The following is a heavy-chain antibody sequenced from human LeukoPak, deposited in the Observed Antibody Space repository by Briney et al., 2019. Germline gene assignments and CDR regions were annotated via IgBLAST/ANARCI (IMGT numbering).Heavy chain of an antibody. J-gene: IGHJ4*02. Sequence: GGSLRLSCAASGFTFSNYAMSWVRQAPGKGLEWVSIISGSGGNTYYADSVKGRFTVSRDNSKNTLYLQMNSLRAEDTAVYYCARYGAARPKGLSRDFDYWGQGTLVTVSS. V-gene: IGHV3-23*01. D-gene: IGHD6-6*01. CDR3: ARYGAARPKGLSRDFDY. CDR2: ISGSGGNT. CDR1: GFTFSNYA.